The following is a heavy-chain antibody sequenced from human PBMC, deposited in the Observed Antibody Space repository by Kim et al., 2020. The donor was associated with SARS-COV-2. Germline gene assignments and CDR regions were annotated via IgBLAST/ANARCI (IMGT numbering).Heavy chain of an antibody. J-gene: IGHJ4*02. CDR1: GGSISSSSYY. V-gene: IGHV4-39*01. CDR3: ARAPAWELGGFDY. D-gene: IGHD1-26*01. CDR2: IYYSGST. Sequence: SETLSLTCTVSGGSISSSSYYWGWIRQPPGKGLEWIGSIYYSGSTYYNPSLKSRVTISVDTSKNQFSLKLSSVTAADTAVYYCARAPAWELGGFDYWGQGTLVTVSS.